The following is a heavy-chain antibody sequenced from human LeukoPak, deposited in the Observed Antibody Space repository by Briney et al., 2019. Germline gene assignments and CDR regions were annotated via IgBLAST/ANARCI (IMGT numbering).Heavy chain of an antibody. Sequence: PSETLSLTCTVSGGSISSYYWSWIRQPPGKGLEWIGYIYYSGSTNYNPSLKSRVTISVDTSKNQFSLKLSSVTAADTAVYYCARVEEGYGSGRRENYYYYYMDVWGKGTTVTVSS. V-gene: IGHV4-59*01. CDR3: ARVEEGYGSGRRENYYYYYMDV. D-gene: IGHD3-10*01. CDR2: IYYSGST. CDR1: GGSISSYY. J-gene: IGHJ6*03.